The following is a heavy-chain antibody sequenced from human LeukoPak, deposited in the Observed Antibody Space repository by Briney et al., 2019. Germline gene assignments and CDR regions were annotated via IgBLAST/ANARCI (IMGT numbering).Heavy chain of an antibody. V-gene: IGHV4-59*08. J-gene: IGHJ4*02. Sequence: NPSETLSLTCTVSGGSISSHYWSWIRQPPGKGLEWIGYIYYSGSTNYNPSLKSRVTISVDTSKNQFSLKLNSVTAADTAVDYCARQRYSSSHFDYWGQGTLVTVSS. CDR2: IYYSGST. CDR1: GGSISSHY. D-gene: IGHD6-13*01. CDR3: ARQRYSSSHFDY.